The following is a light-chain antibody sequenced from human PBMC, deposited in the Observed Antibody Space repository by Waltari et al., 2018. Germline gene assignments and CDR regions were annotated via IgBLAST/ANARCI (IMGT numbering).Light chain of an antibody. CDR1: QTLDMY. J-gene: IGKJ1*01. Sequence: DIQMTQSPSSLSASVGDRVTITCRASQTLDMYLNWYHQKPGKAPKLLIYAASTLQSGVPFRFSGSGSGTDFTLTIIGLQPEDFATYFCQQSYRSPWTFGQGTRVDIK. CDR2: AAS. V-gene: IGKV1-39*01. CDR3: QQSYRSPWT.